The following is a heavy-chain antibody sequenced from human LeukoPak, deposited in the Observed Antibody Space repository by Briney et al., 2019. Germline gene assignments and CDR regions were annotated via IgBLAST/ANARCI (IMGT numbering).Heavy chain of an antibody. V-gene: IGHV1-3*01. CDR3: ARLYNWNDSDY. D-gene: IGHD1-20*01. J-gene: IGHJ4*02. Sequence: VASVKVSCKASGYTFTSYAMHWVRQAPGQRLEWMGWINAGNGNTKYSQKFQGRVTITRDTSASTAYMELSSLRSEDTAVYYCARLYNWNDSDYWGQETLVTVSS. CDR2: INAGNGNT. CDR1: GYTFTSYA.